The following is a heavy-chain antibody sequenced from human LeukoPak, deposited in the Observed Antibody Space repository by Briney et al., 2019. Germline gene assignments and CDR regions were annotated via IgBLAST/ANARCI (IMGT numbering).Heavy chain of an antibody. CDR1: GASISGSGYY. CDR3: ARQRGYCSGTSCYAWFDP. Sequence: SETLSLTCAVSGASISGSGYYWGWIRQPPGKGLEWIGNIYYSGSTYYNASLQSRVTISIDTSKNQFSLRLRSVTAADTAVYYCARQRGYCSGTSCYAWFDPWGQGTLVTV. J-gene: IGHJ5*02. D-gene: IGHD2-2*01. CDR2: IYYSGST. V-gene: IGHV4-39*01.